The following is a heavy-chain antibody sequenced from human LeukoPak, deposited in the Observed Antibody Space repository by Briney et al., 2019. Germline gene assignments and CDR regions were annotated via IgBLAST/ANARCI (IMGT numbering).Heavy chain of an antibody. Sequence: GGSLRLSCAASGFTFSSYSMNWVRQAPGKGLEWVSSISSSSSYIYYADSVKGRFTISRDNAKNSLYLQMNSLRAEDTAVYYCARDGPYSSARAGEQYWGQGNLVTVSS. V-gene: IGHV3-21*01. CDR1: GFTFSSYS. D-gene: IGHD6-19*01. CDR2: ISSSSSYI. J-gene: IGHJ4*02. CDR3: ARDGPYSSARAGEQY.